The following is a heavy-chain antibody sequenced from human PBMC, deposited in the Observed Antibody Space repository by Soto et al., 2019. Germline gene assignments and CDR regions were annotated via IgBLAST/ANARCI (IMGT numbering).Heavy chain of an antibody. V-gene: IGHV4-4*02. J-gene: IGHJ6*03. Sequence: SETLSLTCAVSSGSISSSNWWSWVRQPPGKGLGWVGEIYHSGSTNYNPSLKSRVTISVDKSKNQFSLKLSSVTAADTAVYYCARIETGCTNGVCFPYYYYYYMDVWGKGTTVTVSS. CDR2: IYHSGST. CDR1: SGSISSSNW. D-gene: IGHD2-8*01. CDR3: ARIETGCTNGVCFPYYYYYYMDV.